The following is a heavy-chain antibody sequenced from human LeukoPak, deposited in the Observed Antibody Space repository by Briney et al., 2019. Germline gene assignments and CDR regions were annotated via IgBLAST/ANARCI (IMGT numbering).Heavy chain of an antibody. CDR1: GLTFSRSW. CDR2: TKEDGSQT. CDR3: SKSLDY. V-gene: IGHV3-7*01. J-gene: IGHJ4*02. Sequence: PGGSLRLSCVASGLTFSRSWMDWVRQAPGKGLEWVANTKEDGSQTYYVDSAKGRFTISRDNAKNSLYLQMDSLRVEDTAIYYCSKSLDYWGRGTLVTVSS.